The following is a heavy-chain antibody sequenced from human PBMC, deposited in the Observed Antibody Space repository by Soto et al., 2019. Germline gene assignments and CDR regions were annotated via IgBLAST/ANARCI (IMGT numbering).Heavy chain of an antibody. CDR2: IIPIFGAP. D-gene: IGHD6-19*01. J-gene: IGHJ3*02. Sequence: QVQLVQSGAEEKKPGSSVKVSCKASGGSFSSYAISWVRQAPVQGLEWMGGIIPIFGAPTYAQKFQGRVTSIANKSTSTADMELSSLRSEDTALYYCARADPVSGNHAFDIWGQGTLVTVSS. CDR1: GGSFSSYA. CDR3: ARADPVSGNHAFDI. V-gene: IGHV1-69*06.